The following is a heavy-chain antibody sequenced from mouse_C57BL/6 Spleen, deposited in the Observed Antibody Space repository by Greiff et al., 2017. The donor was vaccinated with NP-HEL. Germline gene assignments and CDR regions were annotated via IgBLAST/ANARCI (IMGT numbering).Heavy chain of an antibody. CDR3: ARWGAPGDYAMGY. V-gene: IGHV1-66*01. D-gene: IGHD3-1*01. Sequence: QVQLQQSGPELVKPGASVKISCKASGYSFTSYYIHWVKQRPGQGLEWIGWIYPGSGNTKYNEKFKGKATLKADTSSSTSYMQLSSLTSEDSAVYYCARWGAPGDYAMGYWGQGTSVTVSS. J-gene: IGHJ4*01. CDR2: IYPGSGNT. CDR1: GYSFTSYY.